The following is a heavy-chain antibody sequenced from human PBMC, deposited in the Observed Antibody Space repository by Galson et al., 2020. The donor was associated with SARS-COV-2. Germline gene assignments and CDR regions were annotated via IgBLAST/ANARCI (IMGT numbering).Heavy chain of an antibody. CDR2: IYYSGST. V-gene: IGHV4-30-4*01. Sequence: ETSETLSLTCTVSGGSISSGDYYWSWIRQPPGKGLEWIGYIYYSGSTYYNPSLKSRVTISVDTSKNQFSLKLSSVTAADTAVYYCARGRDDSSGYYDWYYYGMDVWGQGTTGTVSS. J-gene: IGHJ6*02. CDR3: ARGRDDSSGYYDWYYYGMDV. CDR1: GGSISSGDYY. D-gene: IGHD3-22*01.